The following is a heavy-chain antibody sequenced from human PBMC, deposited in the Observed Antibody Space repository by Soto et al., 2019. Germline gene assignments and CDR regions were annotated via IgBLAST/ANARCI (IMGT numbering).Heavy chain of an antibody. D-gene: IGHD2-15*01. CDR3: AKALEVGVRDYGMHV. CDR2: ISYNGRNE. J-gene: IGHJ6*02. Sequence: PGGSLRLSCTASGFPFSSYGMHWARQAPGKGLEWVAVISYNGRNEYYADSVKGRFTISRDNSMNTVFLQMSRLRPEDTGVYHCAKALEVGVRDYGMHVWGQGAAVTVSS. CDR1: GFPFSSYG. V-gene: IGHV3-30*18.